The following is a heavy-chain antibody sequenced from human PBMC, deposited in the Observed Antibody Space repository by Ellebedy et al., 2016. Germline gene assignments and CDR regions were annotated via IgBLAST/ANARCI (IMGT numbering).Heavy chain of an antibody. Sequence: ASVKVSCKVSGYTLTELSMHWVRQAPGKGLEWMGGFDPEYGETIYAQKFQGRVTMTEDTSTDTAYMELSSLRSEDTAVYYCATIRRITMIRGVFSNWFDPWGQGTLVTVPS. V-gene: IGHV1-24*01. CDR3: ATIRRITMIRGVFSNWFDP. J-gene: IGHJ5*02. D-gene: IGHD3-10*01. CDR2: FDPEYGET. CDR1: GYTLTELS.